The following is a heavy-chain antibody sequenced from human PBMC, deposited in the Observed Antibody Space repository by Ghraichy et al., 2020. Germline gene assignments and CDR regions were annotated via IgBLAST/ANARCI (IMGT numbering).Heavy chain of an antibody. CDR1: GFTFSSYA. V-gene: IGHV3-23*01. J-gene: IGHJ3*02. Sequence: GGSLRLSCAASGFTFSSYAMSWVRQAPGKGLEWVSAISGSGGSTYYADSVKGRFTISRDNSKNTLYLQMNSLRAEDTAVYYCAKVWPKGCSSTSCSNGPYAFDIWGQGTMVTVSS. CDR3: AKVWPKGCSSTSCSNGPYAFDI. D-gene: IGHD2-2*01. CDR2: ISGSGGST.